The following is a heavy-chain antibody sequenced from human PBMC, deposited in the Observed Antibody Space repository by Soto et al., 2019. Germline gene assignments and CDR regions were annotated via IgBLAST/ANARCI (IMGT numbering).Heavy chain of an antibody. V-gene: IGHV1-69*08. CDR1: GGTFSSYT. CDR3: ARDKLPYSSGWSWFDP. D-gene: IGHD6-19*01. Sequence: QVQLVQSGAEVKKPGSSVKVSCKASGGTFSSYTISWVRQAPGQGLEWMGRIIPILGIANYAQKFQGRVMITADKSTSTAYMELSSLRSEDTAVYYCARDKLPYSSGWSWFDPWGQGTLVTVSS. J-gene: IGHJ5*02. CDR2: IIPILGIA.